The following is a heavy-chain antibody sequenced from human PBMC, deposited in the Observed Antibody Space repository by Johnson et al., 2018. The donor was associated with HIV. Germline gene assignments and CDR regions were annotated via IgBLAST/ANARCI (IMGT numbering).Heavy chain of an antibody. J-gene: IGHJ3*02. V-gene: IGHV3-30*03. Sequence: QVQLVESGGGVVQPGRSLRLSCAASGFAFSNFGMHWVRQAPGKGLEWVAVTSYDGSNKYYADSVKGRFSISRDNSKNTLYLQMNSLRAEDTAVYYCARADYYEANAFDIWGQGTMVTVSS. CDR1: GFAFSNFG. D-gene: IGHD3-22*01. CDR3: ARADYYEANAFDI. CDR2: TSYDGSNK.